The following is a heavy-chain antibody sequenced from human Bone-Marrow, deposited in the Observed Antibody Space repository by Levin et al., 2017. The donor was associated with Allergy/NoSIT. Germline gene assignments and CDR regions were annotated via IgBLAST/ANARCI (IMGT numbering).Heavy chain of an antibody. CDR1: GFTFSSYW. CDR3: ARVLMYGDYGYHYGVDV. Sequence: RTGGSLRLSCAASGFTFSSYWMHWVRQAPGKGLVWVSRINGVGSITTYADSVKGRFTTSRDNAKNTLYLQMNSLRAEDTAVYYCARVLMYGDYGYHYGVDVWGQGTTVTVSS. J-gene: IGHJ6*02. V-gene: IGHV3-74*03. D-gene: IGHD4-17*01. CDR2: INGVGSIT.